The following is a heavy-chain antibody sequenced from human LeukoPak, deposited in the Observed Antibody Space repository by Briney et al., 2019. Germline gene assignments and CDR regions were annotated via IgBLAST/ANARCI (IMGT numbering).Heavy chain of an antibody. D-gene: IGHD2-2*01. V-gene: IGHV3-9*01. CDR3: AKDTRYARGFDP. J-gene: IGHJ5*02. CDR2: ISWNSGSI. CDR1: GFTFDDYA. Sequence: PGRSLRLSCADSGFTFDDYAMHWVRQAPGKGLEWVSGISWNSGSIGYADSVKGRFTISRDNAKSSLYLQMNSLRAEDTALYYCAKDTRYARGFDPWGQGTLVTVSS.